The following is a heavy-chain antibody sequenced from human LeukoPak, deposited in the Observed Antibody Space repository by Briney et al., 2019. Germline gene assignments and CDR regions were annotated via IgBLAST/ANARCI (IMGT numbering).Heavy chain of an antibody. V-gene: IGHV3-66*01. D-gene: IGHD1-1*01. CDR1: GFTVSSNY. J-gene: IGHJ4*02. Sequence: PGGTLRLSCVASGFTVSSNYMGWVRQAPGKGLEWVSVIYGGVNTVYADSVQGRFTISRDNSKNTLYLQMSSLRAEDTAVYYCAKSPKTGFLFDYWGKGTLVTVSS. CDR2: IYGGVNT. CDR3: AKSPKTGFLFDY.